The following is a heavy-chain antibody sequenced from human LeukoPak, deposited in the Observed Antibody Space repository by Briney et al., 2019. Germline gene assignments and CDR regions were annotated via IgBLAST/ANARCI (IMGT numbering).Heavy chain of an antibody. CDR2: ISWNSGSI. D-gene: IGHD3-9*01. CDR3: ARAGRGYFDWLPIDY. Sequence: SGGSLRLSCAASGFTFDDYAMHWVRQAPGKGLEWVSGISWNSGSIGYADSAKGRFTISRDNAKNSLYLQMNSLRAEDMALYYCARAGRGYFDWLPIDYWGQGTLVTVSS. V-gene: IGHV3-9*03. CDR1: GFTFDDYA. J-gene: IGHJ4*02.